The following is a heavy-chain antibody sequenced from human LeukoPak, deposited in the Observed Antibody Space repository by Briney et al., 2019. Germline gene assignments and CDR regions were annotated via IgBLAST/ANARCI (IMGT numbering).Heavy chain of an antibody. CDR3: AKDRTSFHFYYYYGMDV. CDR2: ISGSGGST. V-gene: IGHV3-23*01. D-gene: IGHD2-2*01. J-gene: IGHJ6*02. Sequence: GGSLRLSCAASGFTFSSYAMSWVRQAPGKGLEWVSAISGSGGSTYYADSVKGRFTISRDNSKTTLYLQMNSLRAEDTAVYYCAKDRTSFHFYYYYGMDVWGQGTTVAVSS. CDR1: GFTFSSYA.